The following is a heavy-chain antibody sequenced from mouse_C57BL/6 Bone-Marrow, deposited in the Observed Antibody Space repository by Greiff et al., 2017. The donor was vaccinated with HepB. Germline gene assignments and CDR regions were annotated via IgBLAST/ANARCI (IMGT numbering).Heavy chain of an antibody. V-gene: IGHV5-17*01. CDR1: GFTFSDYG. Sequence: DVQLVESGGGLVKPGGSLKLSCAASGFTFSDYGMHWVRQAPEKGLERVAYISSGSSTIYYADTVKGRFTISRDNAKNTLFLQMTSLRSEDTAMYYCPRGYFYAVDCWGQGTSVTVSS. J-gene: IGHJ4*01. CDR2: ISSGSSTI. D-gene: IGHD2-14*01. CDR3: PRGYFYAVDC.